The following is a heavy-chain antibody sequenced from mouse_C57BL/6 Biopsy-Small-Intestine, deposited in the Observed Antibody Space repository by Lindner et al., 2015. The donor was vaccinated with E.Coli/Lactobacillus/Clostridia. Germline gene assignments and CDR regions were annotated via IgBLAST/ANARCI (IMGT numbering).Heavy chain of an antibody. CDR3: ARRDYGGELLYSGRI. D-gene: IGHD2-12*01. V-gene: IGHV1-82*01. CDR2: IDPGDGDI. J-gene: IGHJ4*01. CDR1: GYVFSNSW. Sequence: VQLQESGPELVKPGASVKISCKASGYVFSNSWMNWVKQRPGKGLEWIGRIDPGDGDINYNGKFKGKATLTSDKSSSTAYMQLSSLTSEDSAVYFCARRDYGGELLYSGRIGGQGTSVTVSS.